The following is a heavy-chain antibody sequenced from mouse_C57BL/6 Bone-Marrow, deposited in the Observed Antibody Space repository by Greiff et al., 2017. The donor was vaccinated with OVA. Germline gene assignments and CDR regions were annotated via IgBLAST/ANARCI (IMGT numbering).Heavy chain of an antibody. CDR1: GYSITSGYY. V-gene: IGHV3-6*01. Sequence: EVQLVESGPGLVKPSQSLSLTCSVTGYSITSGYYWNWIRQFPGNKLEWMGYIRYDGSNNYNPSLKNRISITRDTSKNQFFLKLNSVTTEDTATYYCAREGTWRNYWGQGTLVTVSA. D-gene: IGHD3-3*01. J-gene: IGHJ3*01. CDR3: AREGTWRNY. CDR2: IRYDGSN.